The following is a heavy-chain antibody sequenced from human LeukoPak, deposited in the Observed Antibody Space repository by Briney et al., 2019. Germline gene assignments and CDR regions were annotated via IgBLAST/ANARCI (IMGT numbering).Heavy chain of an antibody. D-gene: IGHD3-10*01. J-gene: IGHJ4*02. CDR1: GYTFTSYD. CDR3: TRDYYGSGSSRGY. CDR2: MNPHSGDT. Sequence: ASVKVSCKASGYTFTSYDINWVRPATGQGLEWMGWMNPHSGDTGYLQKFQGRLTMTRDTSLDTAYMELSSLTSEDTGVYYCTRDYYGSGSSRGYWGQGTLVTVSS. V-gene: IGHV1-8*01.